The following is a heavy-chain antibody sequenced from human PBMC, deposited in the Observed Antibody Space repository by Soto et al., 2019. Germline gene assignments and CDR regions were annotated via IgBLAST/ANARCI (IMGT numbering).Heavy chain of an antibody. CDR1: GGSISSYY. D-gene: IGHD3-10*01. V-gene: IGHV4-4*07. J-gene: IGHJ6*02. CDR2: IYTSGST. Sequence: PSETLSLTCTVSGGSISSYYCSWIRQPAGKGLEWIGRIYTSGSTNYNPSLKSRVTMSVDTSKNQFSLKLSSVTAADTAVYYCARDQLGERYYYGMDVWGQGTTVTVSS. CDR3: ARDQLGERYYYGMDV.